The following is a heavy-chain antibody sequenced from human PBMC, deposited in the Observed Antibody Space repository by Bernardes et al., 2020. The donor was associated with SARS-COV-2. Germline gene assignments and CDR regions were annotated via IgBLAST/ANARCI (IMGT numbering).Heavy chain of an antibody. Sequence: SETLSLTCTVSGGSISSDSSYWGWIRQPPGKGLEWIGSIHHTGSTYYNPSLKSRVAISLVTSTKQFSLKLSSVTAADTAVYFCARGGENSLEYWGQGTLVTVSS. CDR3: ARGGENSLEY. CDR2: IHHTGST. CDR1: GGSISSDSSY. D-gene: IGHD3-10*01. V-gene: IGHV4-39*07. J-gene: IGHJ4*02.